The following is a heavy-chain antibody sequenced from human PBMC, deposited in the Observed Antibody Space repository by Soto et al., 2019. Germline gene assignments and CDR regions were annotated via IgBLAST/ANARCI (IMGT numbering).Heavy chain of an antibody. CDR3: ARDDIPGIAVATYGMDV. CDR1: GFAFSTYG. CDR2: IWYDGNNQ. Sequence: QVQLVESGGGVVQPGRSLRLSCAASGFAFSTYGMHWVRQAPGKGLEWVAVIWYDGNNQYYTDSVEGRFTISRDNSHSRLYLQMNSLRAEDTAVYYCARDDIPGIAVATYGMDVWGQGTTVTVTS. V-gene: IGHV3-33*01. D-gene: IGHD6-19*01. J-gene: IGHJ6*02.